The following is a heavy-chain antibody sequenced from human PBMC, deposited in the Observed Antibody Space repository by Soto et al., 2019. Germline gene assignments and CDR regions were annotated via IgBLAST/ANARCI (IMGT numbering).Heavy chain of an antibody. D-gene: IGHD1-7*01. J-gene: IGHJ4*02. CDR3: AKGGYNWNSYLHY. Sequence: EVQLVESGGGLVQPGRSLRLSCAASGFTFDDYAMHWVRQAPGKGLEWVSGISWNSGSIDYADSVKGRFTISRDNAKNSLYLQMNSLRIEDTALYYCAKGGYNWNSYLHYWGQGTLVTVSS. CDR1: GFTFDDYA. V-gene: IGHV3-9*01. CDR2: ISWNSGSI.